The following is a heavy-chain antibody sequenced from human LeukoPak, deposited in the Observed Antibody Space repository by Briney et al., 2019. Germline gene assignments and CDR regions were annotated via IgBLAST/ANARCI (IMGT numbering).Heavy chain of an antibody. CDR1: GYTFTTYW. Sequence: GESLKISCEGSGYTFTTYWIGWVRQMPGKGLEWMGIIYPGDSDTRYSPSFQGQVTISADKSISTAYLQWSSLKASDTAMYYCARQVNGDLDAFDIWGQGTMVTVSS. V-gene: IGHV5-51*01. J-gene: IGHJ3*02. CDR3: ARQVNGDLDAFDI. D-gene: IGHD4-17*01. CDR2: IYPGDSDT.